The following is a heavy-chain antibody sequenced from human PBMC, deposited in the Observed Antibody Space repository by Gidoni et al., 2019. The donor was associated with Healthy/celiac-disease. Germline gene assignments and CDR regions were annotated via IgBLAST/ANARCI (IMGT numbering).Heavy chain of an antibody. D-gene: IGHD6-6*01. J-gene: IGHJ6*02. V-gene: IGHV1-69*01. CDR1: GGTFSSYA. CDR2: IIPIFGTA. CDR3: ARDRVAASHNHGMDV. Sequence: QVQLVQSGAEVKKPASSVKVSCKASGGTFSSYAISWVRQAPGRRFEWMGGIIPIFGTANYAQKSQGRVTITADESTSTAYMELSSLRSEDTAVYYCARDRVAASHNHGMDVWGQGTTVTVSS.